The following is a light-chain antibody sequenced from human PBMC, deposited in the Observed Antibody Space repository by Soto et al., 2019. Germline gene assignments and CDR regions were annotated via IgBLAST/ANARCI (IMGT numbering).Light chain of an antibody. CDR2: GAS. CDR1: QSVSSTY. CDR3: QQYGSSWT. V-gene: IGKV3-20*01. J-gene: IGKJ1*01. Sequence: EIALTQSPGTPSLSPGERATLSCRASQSVSSTYLAWYQQKPGQAPRLLIHGASSRATGIPDRFSGSGSGTDFTLTIRRLEPEDFAVYFCQQYGSSWTFGQGTKLDIK.